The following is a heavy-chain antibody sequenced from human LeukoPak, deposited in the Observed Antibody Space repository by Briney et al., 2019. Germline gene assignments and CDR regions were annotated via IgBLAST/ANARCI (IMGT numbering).Heavy chain of an antibody. CDR1: GFTFSSYE. CDR2: ISSSGSII. Sequence: SGGSLRLSCAASGFTFSSYEMNWVRQAPGKGLEFISYISSSGSIIYYADSVKGRFTISRDTSKNMVFLQMNSLRVEDTAVYYCANDDAFDYWGQGTLVTVSS. D-gene: IGHD1-1*01. J-gene: IGHJ4*02. CDR3: ANDDAFDY. V-gene: IGHV3-48*03.